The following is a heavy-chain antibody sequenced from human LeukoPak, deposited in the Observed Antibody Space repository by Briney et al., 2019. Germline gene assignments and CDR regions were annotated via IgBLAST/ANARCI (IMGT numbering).Heavy chain of an antibody. Sequence: ASVKVSCKASGGTFSSYAISWVRQAPGQGLEWMGGIIPIFGTANYAQKFQGRVTITADESTSTAYMELSSLRSEDTAVYYCATRGRYSYGYVGYYYYYMDVWGKGTTVTISS. CDR2: IIPIFGTA. J-gene: IGHJ6*03. CDR3: ATRGRYSYGYVGYYYYYMDV. D-gene: IGHD5-18*01. CDR1: GGTFSSYA. V-gene: IGHV1-69*13.